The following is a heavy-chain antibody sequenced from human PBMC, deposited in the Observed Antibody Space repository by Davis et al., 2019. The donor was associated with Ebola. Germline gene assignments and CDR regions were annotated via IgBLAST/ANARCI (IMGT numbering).Heavy chain of an antibody. CDR2: VHSGAKT. CDR1: GFTVSTNC. D-gene: IGHD1-7*01. CDR3: PGTLLQEQL. Sequence: PGGSLRLSCAASGFTVSTNCMSCVRQAPGKGLDYVSVVHSGAKTSYEGSVRGRFTISRDTSKNTLYIFFGTVSLHQGPIGLPPGTLLQEQLWG. J-gene: IGHJ6*01. V-gene: IGHV3-53*01.